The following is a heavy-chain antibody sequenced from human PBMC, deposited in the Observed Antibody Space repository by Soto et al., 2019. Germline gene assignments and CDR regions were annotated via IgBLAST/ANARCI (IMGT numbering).Heavy chain of an antibody. CDR2: IYSGGST. Sequence: EVQLVESGGGLVQPGGSLRLSCAASGFTVSSNYMSWVRQAPGKGLEWVSVIYSGGSTYYADSVKGRFTISRHNSKNTLNLQMNSLRAEDTAVYYCASPYLYGSARRYYYYGMDVWGQGTTVTVSS. CDR1: GFTVSSNY. J-gene: IGHJ6*02. V-gene: IGHV3-53*04. D-gene: IGHD3-10*01. CDR3: ASPYLYGSARRYYYYGMDV.